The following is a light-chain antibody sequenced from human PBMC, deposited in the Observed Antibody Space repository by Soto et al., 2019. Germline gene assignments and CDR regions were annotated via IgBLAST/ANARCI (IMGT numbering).Light chain of an antibody. CDR1: SSDVGGYNY. V-gene: IGLV2-8*01. Sequence: QSALTQPPSASGSPGQSVTISCTGTSSDVGGYNYVSWYQQHPGKAPKLMIYEVSKRPSGVPDRFSGSKSGNTVSLTVSGLQAEDEADYYCSSYAGSNNFPYVFGTGTKVTVL. CDR3: SSYAGSNNFPYV. CDR2: EVS. J-gene: IGLJ1*01.